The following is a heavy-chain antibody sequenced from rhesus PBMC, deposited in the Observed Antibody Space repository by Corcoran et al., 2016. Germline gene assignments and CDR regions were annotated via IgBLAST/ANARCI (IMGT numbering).Heavy chain of an antibody. Sequence: QVQLQESGPAVVKPSETLSLTCAVSGGSISSSNWWSWNRQSPGKGLEWIGGIYGSGGSTDDDPPHQSRVTISKAPSKNQFSLKLSAVAAADTAVYYCAHPGSLGIGGFDCWGRGLRVTVSS. CDR3: AHPGSLGIGGFDC. J-gene: IGHJ3*01. V-gene: IGHV4-93*01. CDR1: GGSISSSNW. CDR2: IYGSGGST. D-gene: IGHD7-45*01.